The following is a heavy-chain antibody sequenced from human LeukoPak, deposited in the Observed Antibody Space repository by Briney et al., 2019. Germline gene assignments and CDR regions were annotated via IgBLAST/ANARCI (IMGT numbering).Heavy chain of an antibody. J-gene: IGHJ2*01. CDR2: INPSSGTT. V-gene: IGHV1-46*01. CDR3: ARVGYVLRFLEWSSNWYFDL. CDR1: GYTFTNYY. Sequence: ASVKVSCKASGYTFTNYYMVWVRQAPGQGLEWMGIINPSSGTTNYAQKFQGRVTMTRDMSTSTAYMELSSLRSEDTAVYYCARVGYVLRFLEWSSNWYFDLWGRGTLVTVSS. D-gene: IGHD3-3*01.